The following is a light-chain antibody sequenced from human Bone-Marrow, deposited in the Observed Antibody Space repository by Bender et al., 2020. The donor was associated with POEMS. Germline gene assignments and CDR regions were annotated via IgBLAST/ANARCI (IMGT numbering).Light chain of an antibody. CDR2: QDN. Sequence: SYDLTQPPSVSVSPGQTASITCSGDKLGNKYVCWYQQKPGQSPVLLIFQDNKRPSGIPERFSGSNSGNAATLTISGTQALDEADYYCQAWDSSTLIFGGGTKLTVL. J-gene: IGLJ2*01. V-gene: IGLV3-1*01. CDR1: KLGNKY. CDR3: QAWDSSTLI.